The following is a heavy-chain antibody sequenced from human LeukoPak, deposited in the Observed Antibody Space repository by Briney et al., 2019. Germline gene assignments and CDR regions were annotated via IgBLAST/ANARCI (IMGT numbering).Heavy chain of an antibody. CDR3: ARLEYYYVSGNYYKLFDY. CDR1: AFTFSSYS. Sequence: GGSLRLSCAASAFTFSSYSMNWVRQAPGKGLESVSSISSSSSYIYYADSVKGRFTISRDNAKNSLYLQMNSLRDEDTAVYYCARLEYYYVSGNYYKLFDYWGQGTLVTVCS. CDR2: ISSSSSYI. D-gene: IGHD3-10*01. J-gene: IGHJ4*02. V-gene: IGHV3-21*01.